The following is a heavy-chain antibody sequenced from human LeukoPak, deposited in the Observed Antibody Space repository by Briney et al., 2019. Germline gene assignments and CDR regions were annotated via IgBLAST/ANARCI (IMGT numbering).Heavy chain of an antibody. CDR1: DGSISSSNYY. J-gene: IGHJ6*03. CDR2: IYYSGSS. Sequence: SETLSLTCTVSDGSISSSNYYWGWIRQPPGKGLEWIGSIYYSGSSYYNPSLKSRVTISVDTSKNQFSLKLSSVTAADTAVYYCARAAWGYHYYMDVWGKGTTVTVSS. D-gene: IGHD1-26*01. V-gene: IGHV4-39*07. CDR3: ARAAWGYHYYMDV.